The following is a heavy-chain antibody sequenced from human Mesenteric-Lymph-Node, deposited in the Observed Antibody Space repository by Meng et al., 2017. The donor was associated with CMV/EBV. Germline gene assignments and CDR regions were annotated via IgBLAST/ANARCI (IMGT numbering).Heavy chain of an antibody. J-gene: IGHJ4*02. CDR3: ARVSERFLEWLPIDY. CDR2: IRFDGSNK. V-gene: IGHV3-30*02. CDR1: GFTFSSYA. Sequence: GGSLRLSCAASGFTFSSYAMHWVRQAPGKGLDWVAFIRFDGSNKYYADSVKGRFTISRDNSKNTLYLQMNSLRADDTAIYYCARVSERFLEWLPIDYWGQGTLVTVSS. D-gene: IGHD3-3*01.